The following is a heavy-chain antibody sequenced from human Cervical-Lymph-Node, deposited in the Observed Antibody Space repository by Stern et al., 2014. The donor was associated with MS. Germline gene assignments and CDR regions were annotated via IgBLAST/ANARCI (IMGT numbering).Heavy chain of an antibody. D-gene: IGHD3-10*01. CDR1: GFSFSTYS. J-gene: IGHJ6*02. CDR3: ARDSRRGDYYGLDV. V-gene: IGHV3-21*01. CDR2: ITGSGTYR. Sequence: EVHLVVSGAGLVKPGGSLRISCTASGFSFSTYSMTWVRQAPGKGLEWVSSITGSGTYRCYADLVKRRFAISRDNAKNSLYLQMNSLRAEDTAVYYCARDSRRGDYYGLDVWGQGTTVTVSS.